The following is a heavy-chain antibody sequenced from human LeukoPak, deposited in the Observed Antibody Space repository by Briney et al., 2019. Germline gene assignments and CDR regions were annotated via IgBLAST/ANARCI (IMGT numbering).Heavy chain of an antibody. CDR2: INHSGST. CDR3: ARAGDYSDYVGWFDP. D-gene: IGHD4-11*01. V-gene: IGHV4-34*01. CDR1: GGSFSGYY. Sequence: SETLSLTCAVYGGSFSGYYWSWIRQPPGKGLEWIGEINHSGSTNYNPSLKSRATISVDTSKNQFSLKLTSVTAADTAVYYCARAGDYSDYVGWFDPWGQGTLVTVSS. J-gene: IGHJ5*02.